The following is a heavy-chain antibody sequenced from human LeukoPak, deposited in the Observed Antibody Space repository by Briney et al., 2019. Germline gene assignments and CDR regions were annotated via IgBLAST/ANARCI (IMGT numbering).Heavy chain of an antibody. D-gene: IGHD2-15*01. Sequence: PGGSLRLSCAASGFTFSSYWMSWVRQAPGKGLEWVANIKQDGSEKYYVDSVRGRFTISRDNAKNSLYLQMNSLRAEDTAVYYCARRYCGGGSCYWGMDVWGQGTTVTVSS. J-gene: IGHJ6*02. CDR3: ARRYCGGGSCYWGMDV. CDR2: IKQDGSEK. V-gene: IGHV3-7*03. CDR1: GFTFSSYW.